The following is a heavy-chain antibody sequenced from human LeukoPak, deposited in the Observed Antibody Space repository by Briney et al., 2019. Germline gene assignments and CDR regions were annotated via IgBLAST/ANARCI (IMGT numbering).Heavy chain of an antibody. Sequence: GGSLRLFCAASGFIFSSYWMHWVRQAPGKGLVWVSRINTDGSSTSYADSVKGRFTISRDNAKNTLYLQMNSLRAEDTAVYYCARNHYYYYMDVWGKGTTVTVSS. CDR3: ARNHYYYYMDV. CDR2: INTDGSST. J-gene: IGHJ6*03. V-gene: IGHV3-74*01. CDR1: GFIFSSYW.